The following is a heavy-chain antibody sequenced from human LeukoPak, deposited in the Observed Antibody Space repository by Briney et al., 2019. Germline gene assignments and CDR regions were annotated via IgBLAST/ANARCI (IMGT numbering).Heavy chain of an antibody. CDR1: GFTFRNYW. V-gene: IGHV3-74*01. CDR2: ISGDGRDT. J-gene: IGHJ5*02. D-gene: IGHD1-26*01. CDR3: VRNVGGTSIVGDWFDP. Sequence: PGGSLRLSCAAFGFTFRNYWMYWVRQAPGKGLVWVSRISGDGRDTRYADSVKGRFTVSRDNAKNTLYLQMNGLRAEDTAVYYCVRNVGGTSIVGDWFDPWGQGTLVTVSS.